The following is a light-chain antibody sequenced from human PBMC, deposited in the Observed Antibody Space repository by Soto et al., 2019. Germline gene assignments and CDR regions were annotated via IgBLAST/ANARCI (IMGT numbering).Light chain of an antibody. CDR2: QGT. J-gene: IGLJ2*01. Sequence: QSALTQPASVSGSPGQSITISCTGTSSDVGSYNLVSWYQQHPGKAPKLMIYQGTKRPSGVSNRFSGSKSGNTASLTISGIQAEDEADYYCCSYAGCSTVFGGGTKLTVL. V-gene: IGLV2-23*01. CDR1: SSDVGSYNL. CDR3: CSYAGCSTV.